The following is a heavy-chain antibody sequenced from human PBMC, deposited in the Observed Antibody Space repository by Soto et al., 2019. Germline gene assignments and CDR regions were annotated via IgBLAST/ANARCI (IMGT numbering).Heavy chain of an antibody. J-gene: IGHJ6*02. Sequence: ASVKVSCKASGGTFSRYAISWLRQAPGQGLEWMGGIIPVFGTTNYEQTFQGRVTIAADRSTSTAYMELSSLTSADTAVYYCARSSPYRLTQTPARNPYYYTMDVWGPGTKVTVYS. D-gene: IGHD3-16*01. CDR1: GGTFSRYA. V-gene: IGHV1-69*06. CDR2: IIPVFGTT. CDR3: ARSSPYRLTQTPARNPYYYTMDV.